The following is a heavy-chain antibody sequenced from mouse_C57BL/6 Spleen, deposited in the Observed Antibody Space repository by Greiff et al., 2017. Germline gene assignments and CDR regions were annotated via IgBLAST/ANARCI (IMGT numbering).Heavy chain of an antibody. CDR1: GYSFTGYY. J-gene: IGHJ4*01. V-gene: IGHV1-31*01. Sequence: EVKLMESGPELVKPGASVKISCKASGYSFTGYYMHWVKQSHGNILDWIGYIYPYNGVSSYNQKFKGKATLTVDKSSSTAYMELRSLTSEDSAVYYCAREGNYYAMDYWGQGTSVTVSS. D-gene: IGHD2-1*01. CDR3: AREGNYYAMDY. CDR2: IYPYNGVS.